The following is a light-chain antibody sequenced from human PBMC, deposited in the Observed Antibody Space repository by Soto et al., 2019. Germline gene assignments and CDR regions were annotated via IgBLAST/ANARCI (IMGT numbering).Light chain of an antibody. CDR2: GDT. CDR3: QSYDSSLSGHVV. CDR1: TSNIGGKT. V-gene: IGLV1-40*01. J-gene: IGLJ2*01. Sequence: SGTPGQRVSISSSGSTSNIGGKTVNWCHHLPGTAPKPLIYGDTNRPSGVPDRFSGSKSGTSASLVITGLQAEDEADYYCQSYDSSLSGHVVFGGGTKLTVL.